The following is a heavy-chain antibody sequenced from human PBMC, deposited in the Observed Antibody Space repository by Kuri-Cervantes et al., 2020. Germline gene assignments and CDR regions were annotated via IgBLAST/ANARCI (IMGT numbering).Heavy chain of an antibody. CDR3: AREGGFGELWAAYNWFDP. V-gene: IGHV3-21*01. Sequence: GESLKISCAASGFTFNTYSINWVRQAPGKGLEWVSSISSTSSYIYYADSVQGRFTISRDNSKNTLYLQMNSLRAEDTAVYYCAREGGFGELWAAYNWFDPWGQGTLVTVSS. J-gene: IGHJ5*02. D-gene: IGHD3-10*01. CDR2: ISSTSSYI. CDR1: GFTFNTYS.